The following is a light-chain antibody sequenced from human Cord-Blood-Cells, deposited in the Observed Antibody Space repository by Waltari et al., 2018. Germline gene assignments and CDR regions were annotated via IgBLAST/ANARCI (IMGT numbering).Light chain of an antibody. J-gene: IGKJ1*01. Sequence: DIQMTKSPSSLSASVGDXXXXTCRASQSISSYLNWYQQKPGKAPKLLIYAASSLQSGVPSRFSGSGSGTDFTLTISSLQPEDFATYYCQQSYSTPWTFGQGTKVEIK. CDR2: AAS. CDR1: QSISSY. V-gene: IGKV1-39*01. CDR3: QQSYSTPWT.